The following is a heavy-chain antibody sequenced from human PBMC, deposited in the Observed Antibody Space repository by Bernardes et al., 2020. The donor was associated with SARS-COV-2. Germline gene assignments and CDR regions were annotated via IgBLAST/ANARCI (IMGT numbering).Heavy chain of an antibody. CDR2: ISATGDYI. Sequence: GGSLRLSCAASGFTFSSYSMNWVRQAPGKGLEWVSSISATGDYIFYSDSLKGRFTISRDNAKNSLFLEVDSLRAEDTAMYYCARLSGSYYGAFDHWGQGTLVTVSS. CDR1: GFTFSSYS. CDR3: ARLSGSYYGAFDH. V-gene: IGHV3-21*06. J-gene: IGHJ4*02. D-gene: IGHD1-26*01.